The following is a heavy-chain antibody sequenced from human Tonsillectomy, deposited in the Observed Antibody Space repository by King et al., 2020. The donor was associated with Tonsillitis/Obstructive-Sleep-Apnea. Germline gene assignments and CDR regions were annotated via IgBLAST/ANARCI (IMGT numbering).Heavy chain of an antibody. CDR2: ISGRSSYI. D-gene: IGHD2-15*01. J-gene: IGHJ5*01. Sequence: VQLVESGGGLVKPGGSLRLSCAASGFTFSSYSMNWVRQAPGKGLEWVSSISGRSSYIFYADSVKGRFTISRDNAKNSLYLEMGSLRAEDTAVYYCAREYCVSGNCPREGFDCWGQGTLVIVSS. CDR1: GFTFSSYS. CDR3: AREYCVSGNCPREGFDC. V-gene: IGHV3-21*01.